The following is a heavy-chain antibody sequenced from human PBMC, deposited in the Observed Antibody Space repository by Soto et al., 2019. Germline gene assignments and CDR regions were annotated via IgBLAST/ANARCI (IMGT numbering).Heavy chain of an antibody. D-gene: IGHD2-15*01. V-gene: IGHV3-21*01. CDR2: ISSGSSNI. J-gene: IGHJ4*02. CDR3: ASATVVAGTFDF. CDR1: GFAFRSYN. Sequence: PGGSLTLSCAGSGFAFRSYNMNWVRQPPGKGLEWVASISSGSSNIYYADSVKGRFTISRDNAKDSLYLQMDGLRAEDSAVYYCASATVVAGTFDFWGQGTLLTVSS.